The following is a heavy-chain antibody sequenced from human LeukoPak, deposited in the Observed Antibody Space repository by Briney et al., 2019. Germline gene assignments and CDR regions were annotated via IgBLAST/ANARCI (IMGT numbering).Heavy chain of an antibody. CDR2: IYYSGST. CDR1: GVSMNSYY. J-gene: IGHJ4*02. D-gene: IGHD3-22*01. V-gene: IGHV4-59*01. Sequence: SETLSLTCTVSGVSMNSYYWSWIRQPPGKGLEWIGYIYYSGSTNSNSSLKSRVTISVDTSKNQFSLQLNSVTAADTAVYYCARHYGTTGYFSSFFDRWGQGTLVTVSS. CDR3: ARHYGTTGYFSSFFDR.